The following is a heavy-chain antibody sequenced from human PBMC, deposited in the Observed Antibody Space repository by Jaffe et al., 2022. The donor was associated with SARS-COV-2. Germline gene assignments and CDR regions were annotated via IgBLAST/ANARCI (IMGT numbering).Heavy chain of an antibody. V-gene: IGHV3-33*01. CDR2: IWADGAKS. Sequence: QVQLVESGGGVVQAGRSLRLSCGASGFTFSSYGMHWVRQTPGKELEWVATIWADGAKSAYTDSVKGRFTISRDNSKDTLYLQMNSLRAEDTAVYYCARDVKWNPDYWGQGTLVTVSS. D-gene: IGHD1-26*01. CDR3: ARDVKWNPDY. CDR1: GFTFSSYG. J-gene: IGHJ4*02.